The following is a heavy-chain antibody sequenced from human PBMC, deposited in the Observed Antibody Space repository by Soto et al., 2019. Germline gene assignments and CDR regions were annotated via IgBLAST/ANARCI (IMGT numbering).Heavy chain of an antibody. J-gene: IGHJ6*02. CDR1: GGSFSGYY. CDR2: INHSGST. D-gene: IGHD1-26*01. CDR3: ASQGGWELQTGMDV. Sequence: SETLSLTCAVYGGSFSGYYWSWIRQPPGKGLEWIGEINHSGSTNYNPSLKSRVTISVDTSKNQFSLKLSSVTAADTAVYYCASQGGWELQTGMDVWGQGTTVT. V-gene: IGHV4-34*01.